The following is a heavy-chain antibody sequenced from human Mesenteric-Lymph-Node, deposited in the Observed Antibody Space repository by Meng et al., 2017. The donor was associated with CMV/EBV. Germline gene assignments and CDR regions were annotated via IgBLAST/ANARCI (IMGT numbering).Heavy chain of an antibody. CDR2: INSDGSST. V-gene: IGHV3-74*01. CDR1: GFPFSGYW. Sequence: LSLTCAASGFPFSGYWMHWVRQVPGKGRVWVSRINSDGSSTTYEESVRGRITISRDNAKKTLFLQRNSRRAEDTAVYFWARGLRLGGGMDVWGQGTTVTVSS. D-gene: IGHD4-11*01. CDR3: ARGLRLGGGMDV. J-gene: IGHJ6*02.